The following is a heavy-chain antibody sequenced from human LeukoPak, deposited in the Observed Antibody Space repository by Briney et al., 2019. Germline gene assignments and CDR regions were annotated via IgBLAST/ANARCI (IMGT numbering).Heavy chain of an antibody. CDR2: TYYRSKWYN. J-gene: IGHJ5*02. CDR3: ARDIVTMVRGVITPSGFDP. CDR1: ADSISSNSAA. Sequence: PSQTLSLTCAISADSISSNSAAWNWIRQSPSRGLEWLGRTYYRSKWYNDYAVSVKSRITINPDTSKNQFSLQLNSVTPEDTAVYYCARDIVTMVRGVITPSGFDPWGQGTLVTVSS. D-gene: IGHD3-10*01. V-gene: IGHV6-1*01.